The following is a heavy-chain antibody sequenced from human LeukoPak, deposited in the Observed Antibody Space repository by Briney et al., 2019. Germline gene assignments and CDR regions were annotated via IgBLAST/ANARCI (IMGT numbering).Heavy chain of an antibody. CDR2: ISSSGSTI. CDR3: AKGDTAMVYDAFDI. V-gene: IGHV3-48*01. D-gene: IGHD5-18*01. CDR1: GFTFSSYS. Sequence: GGSLRLSCAASGFTFSSYSMNWVRQAPGRGLEWVSYISSSGSTIYYADSVKGRFTISRDNSKNTLYLQMNSLRAEDTALYYCAKGDTAMVYDAFDIWGQGTMVTVSS. J-gene: IGHJ3*02.